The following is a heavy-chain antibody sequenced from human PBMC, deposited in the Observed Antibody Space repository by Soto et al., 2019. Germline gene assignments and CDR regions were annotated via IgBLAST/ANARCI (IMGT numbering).Heavy chain of an antibody. D-gene: IGHD1-1*01. Sequence: QVQLVESGGGVVQPGRSLRLSCSASGFIFGTYGMDWVRQALGKGLDWVALISYDGNKEFYADSVKGRFTISRDNSRNTLYLHMNSVKPEDTSMYYCAKETATSVDYYYFYGLDVWGPGTTVSVSS. CDR3: AKETATSVDYYYFYGLDV. J-gene: IGHJ6*02. V-gene: IGHV3-30*18. CDR1: GFIFGTYG. CDR2: ISYDGNKE.